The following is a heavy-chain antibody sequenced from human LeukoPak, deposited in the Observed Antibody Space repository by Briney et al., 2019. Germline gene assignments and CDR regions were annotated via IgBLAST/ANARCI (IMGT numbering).Heavy chain of an antibody. CDR1: GYTFTGYY. V-gene: IGHV1-2*02. J-gene: IGHJ4*02. Sequence: ASEKVSCKASGYTFTGYYIHWVRQAPGQGLEWMGWINPNSGDTNYAQKFQGRVTMTRDTSISTAYMELNRLTSDDTAVYYCAREEGSYPESLDYWGQGTLVTVSS. CDR2: INPNSGDT. D-gene: IGHD2-15*01. CDR3: AREEGSYPESLDY.